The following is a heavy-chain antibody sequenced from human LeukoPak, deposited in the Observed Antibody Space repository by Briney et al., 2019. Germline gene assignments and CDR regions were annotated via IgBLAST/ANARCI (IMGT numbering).Heavy chain of an antibody. J-gene: IGHJ6*03. V-gene: IGHV3-33*06. CDR3: AKDQRRRGYSGYDSKYYYYMDV. CDR2: IWYDRSNK. Sequence: GGSLRLSGAASGFTFSSYGMHWVRQAPGKGLEWVAVIWYDRSNKNYADSVKGRFTISRDNSKNTLYLQMNSLRAEDTAVYYCAKDQRRRGYSGYDSKYYYYMDVWGKGTTVTVSS. D-gene: IGHD5-12*01. CDR1: GFTFSSYG.